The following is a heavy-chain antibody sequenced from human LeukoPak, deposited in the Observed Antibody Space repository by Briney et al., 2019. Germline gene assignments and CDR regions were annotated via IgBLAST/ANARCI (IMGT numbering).Heavy chain of an antibody. J-gene: IGHJ4*02. CDR1: GGSISSGNSY. D-gene: IGHD2-21*02. CDR3: ARVSRVTPGVDY. Sequence: PSETLSLTCTVSGGSISSGNSYWSWIRQPPGTGLEWIGYIYYSGTTYYNPSLKSRVTISVDTSKNQFSLKLSSVTAADTAVYYCARVSRVTPGVDYWGQGTLVTVSS. CDR2: IYYSGTT. V-gene: IGHV4-30-4*01.